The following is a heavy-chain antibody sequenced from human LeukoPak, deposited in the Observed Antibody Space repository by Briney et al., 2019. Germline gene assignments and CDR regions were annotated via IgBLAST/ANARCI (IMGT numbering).Heavy chain of an antibody. CDR1: GFTFSTYA. D-gene: IGHD3-10*01. J-gene: IGHJ4*02. CDR2: IRYDGSNK. CDR3: AKDHLGYYYGSGSYIDY. V-gene: IGHV3-30*02. Sequence: GGSLRLSCAASGFTFSTYAVSWVRQAPGKGLEWVAFIRYDGSNKYYADSVKGRFTISRDNSKNTLYLQMNSLRAEDTTVYYCAKDHLGYYYGSGSYIDYWGQGTLVTVSS.